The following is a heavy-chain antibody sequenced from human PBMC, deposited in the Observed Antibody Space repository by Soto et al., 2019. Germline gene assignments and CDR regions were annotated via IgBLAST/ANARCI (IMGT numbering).Heavy chain of an antibody. J-gene: IGHJ6*02. CDR3: TRKTPPTGMEV. V-gene: IGHV3-13*01. CDR2: IGSGGDT. Sequence: EVQLVESGGGLVQPGGSLRLSCAASGFTLSSYDIHWVRQATGEGLAWVSGIGSGGDTHYADSVKGRLIISREDGKNSLYLQMNNLRVGDTVVYYCTRKTPPTGMEVWGQGATVTVSS. D-gene: IGHD3-9*01. CDR1: GFTLSSYD.